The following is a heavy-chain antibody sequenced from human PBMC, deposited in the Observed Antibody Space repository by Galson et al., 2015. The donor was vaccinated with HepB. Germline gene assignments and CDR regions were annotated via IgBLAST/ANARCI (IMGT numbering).Heavy chain of an antibody. CDR1: GYSFTSYW. J-gene: IGHJ3*02. V-gene: IGHV5-51*01. D-gene: IGHD3-10*01. Sequence: QSGAEVKKPGESLKISCKGSGYSFTSYWIGWVRQMPGKGLEWMGIISPGDSDTRYSPYFQGQVTISADKSISTAYLQWSSLKASDTAMYYCASVGTHDSLQYYYDAFDIWGQGTMVTVSS. CDR3: ASVGTHDSLQYYYDAFDI. CDR2: ISPGDSDT.